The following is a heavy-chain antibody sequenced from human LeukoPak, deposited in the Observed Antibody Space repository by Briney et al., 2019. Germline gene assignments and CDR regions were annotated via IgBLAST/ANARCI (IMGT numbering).Heavy chain of an antibody. Sequence: GGSLRLSCAASGFTFSSYGMHWVRQAPGKGLEWVAIIWFDGSNKYYADSVRGRFTISRDNSKNTLYLQMNSLRAEDTAVYYCARVYASRGYSGYDYHYYYYMDVWGKGTTVTVSS. CDR3: ARVYASRGYSGYDYHYYYYMDV. CDR1: GFTFSSYG. V-gene: IGHV3-33*01. J-gene: IGHJ6*03. CDR2: IWFDGSNK. D-gene: IGHD5-12*01.